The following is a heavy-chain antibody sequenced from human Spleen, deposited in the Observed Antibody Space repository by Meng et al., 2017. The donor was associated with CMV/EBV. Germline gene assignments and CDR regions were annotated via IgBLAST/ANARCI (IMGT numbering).Heavy chain of an antibody. CDR1: GYQFISYG. CDR3: ARALTAAGTTWWFDP. D-gene: IGHD6-13*01. Sequence: SGYQFISYGISWVRQATGKGLEWMGWISGYNGRTNYAQSFQGRLTLTTDTSTSTVYMELSSLRSEDTVVYYCARALTAAGTTWWFDPWGQGTLVTVSS. J-gene: IGHJ5*02. CDR2: ISGYNGRT. V-gene: IGHV1-18*01.